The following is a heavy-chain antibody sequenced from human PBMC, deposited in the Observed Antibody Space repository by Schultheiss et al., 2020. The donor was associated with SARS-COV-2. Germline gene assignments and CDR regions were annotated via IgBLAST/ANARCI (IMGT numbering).Heavy chain of an antibody. CDR2: IYSGGST. D-gene: IGHD2-2*01. J-gene: IGHJ5*02. CDR3: TTEKGCSSTSCYLLYNWFDP. Sequence: GGSLRLSCAASGFTFSSYSMNWVRQAPGKGLEWVSVIYSGGSTYYADSVKGRFTISRDNSKNTLYLQMNSLKTEDTAVYYCTTEKGCSSTSCYLLYNWFDPWGQGTLVTVSS. CDR1: GFTFSSYS. V-gene: IGHV3-66*01.